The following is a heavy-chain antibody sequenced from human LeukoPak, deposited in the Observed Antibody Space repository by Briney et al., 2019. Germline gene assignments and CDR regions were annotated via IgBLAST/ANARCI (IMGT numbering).Heavy chain of an antibody. CDR3: AREELYYDILTGYQYYYYGMDV. CDR1: GFTFSSYA. J-gene: IGHJ6*02. CDR2: ISYDGSNK. Sequence: GRSLRLSCAASGFTFSSYAMHWVRQAPGKGLEWVAVISYDGSNKYYADSVKGRFTISRDNSKNTLYLQMNSLRAEDTAVYYCAREELYYDILTGYQYYYYGMDVWGQGTTVTVSS. D-gene: IGHD3-9*01. V-gene: IGHV3-30-3*01.